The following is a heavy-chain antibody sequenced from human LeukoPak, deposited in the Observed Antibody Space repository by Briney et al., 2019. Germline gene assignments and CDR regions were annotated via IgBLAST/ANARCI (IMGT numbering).Heavy chain of an antibody. Sequence: ASVKVSCKASGYTFTGYYMHWVRQAPGQGLEWMGWINPNSGGTNYAQKFQGRVTMTRDTSISTPYMELSRLRSDDTAVYYCARDPDAYNLNYPSDDGFWGQGTMVTVSS. CDR3: ARDPDAYNLNYPSDDGF. J-gene: IGHJ3*01. CDR1: GYTFTGYY. CDR2: INPNSGGT. D-gene: IGHD5-24*01. V-gene: IGHV1-2*02.